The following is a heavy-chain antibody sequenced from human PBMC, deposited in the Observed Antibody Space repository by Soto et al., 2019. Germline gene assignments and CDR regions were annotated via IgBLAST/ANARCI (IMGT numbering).Heavy chain of an antibody. J-gene: IGHJ4*02. CDR3: ARVPHCSSTSCYSYFDY. CDR2: ISYDGSNK. D-gene: IGHD2-2*02. V-gene: IGHV3-30-3*01. Sequence: GGSLRLSCAASGFTFSSYAMHWVRQAPGKGLEWVAVISYDGSNKYYADSVKGRFTISRDNSKNTLYLQMNSLRAEDTAVYYCARVPHCSSTSCYSYFDYWGQGTLVTV. CDR1: GFTFSSYA.